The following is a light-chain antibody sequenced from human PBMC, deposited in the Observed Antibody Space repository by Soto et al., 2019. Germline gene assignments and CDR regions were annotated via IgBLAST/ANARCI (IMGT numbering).Light chain of an antibody. CDR2: GTS. Sequence: EVVLTQSPGTLSLSPGERATFYCRASQSVGSGYLAWFQQKAGQTPRLLVYGTSHRPTYIPDRFSASWSGTDFPLTISRGEPEDFAVYYCQHYGTSPPDTFGQGTRLEIK. CDR1: QSVGSGY. V-gene: IGKV3-20*01. J-gene: IGKJ2*01. CDR3: QHYGTSPPDT.